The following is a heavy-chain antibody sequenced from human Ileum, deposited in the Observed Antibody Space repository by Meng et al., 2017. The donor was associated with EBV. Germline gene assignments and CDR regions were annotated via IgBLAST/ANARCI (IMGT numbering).Heavy chain of an antibody. CDR2: VYHRGDT. CDR1: GDSNSSDIC. Sequence: GPRLGTRCVTLSLTCTVSGDSNSSDICWSGVRQPPGKGLEWIGEVYHRGDTNYNPSLKSRVDISVDKSKNQFYLSLFSVTAADTAVYYCGRDQGRELINHWGQGTLVTVSS. CDR3: GRDQGRELINH. J-gene: IGHJ4*02. V-gene: IGHV4-4*02. D-gene: IGHD1-7*01.